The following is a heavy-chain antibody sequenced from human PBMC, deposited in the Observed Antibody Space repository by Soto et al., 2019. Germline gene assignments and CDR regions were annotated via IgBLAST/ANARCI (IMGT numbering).Heavy chain of an antibody. Sequence: QVQLQESGPGLVKPSQTLSLTCTVSGGSISSNDYYWSWIRQLPGKGLEWIGYIYYSGSTYYNPSLKSRVTISVDTSKNQFSLILYSVTAADTAVYYCARDQGGYTIFDYWGQETLVTVSS. CDR3: ARDQGGYTIFDY. CDR2: IYYSGST. CDR1: GGSISSNDYY. V-gene: IGHV4-31*03. D-gene: IGHD5-18*01. J-gene: IGHJ4*02.